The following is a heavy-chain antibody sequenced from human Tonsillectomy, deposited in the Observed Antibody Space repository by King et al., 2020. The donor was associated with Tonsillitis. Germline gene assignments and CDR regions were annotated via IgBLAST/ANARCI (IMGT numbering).Heavy chain of an antibody. Sequence: VQLVESGGGLVQPGGSLRLSCAASGFTFSSFAMSWVRQAPGKGLEWVSVIYSGGTGTHYADSVKGRFTISRDNSKNTLYLEMNSLRAEDTAVYYCAKVGASKQQLADLDYWGQGTLVTVSS. J-gene: IGHJ4*02. CDR2: IYSGGTGT. D-gene: IGHD6-13*01. CDR1: GFTFSSFA. CDR3: AKVGASKQQLADLDY. V-gene: IGHV3-23*03.